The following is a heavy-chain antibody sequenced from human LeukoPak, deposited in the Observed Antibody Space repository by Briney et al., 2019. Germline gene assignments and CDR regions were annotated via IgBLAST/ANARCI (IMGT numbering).Heavy chain of an antibody. CDR2: VYYRGYT. V-gene: IGHV4-31*03. D-gene: IGHD2-2*01. J-gene: IGHJ1*01. CDR3: ARPGPYCSSTSCLKYFQH. CDR1: GGSISSGDFR. Sequence: SQTLSLTCSVSGGSISSGDFRWTWIRQHPGKGLEWIGFVYYRGYTEYNPSLQSRVTISVDTSKNQFSLKLSSVTAADTAVYYCARPGPYCSSTSCLKYFQHWGQGTLVTVSS.